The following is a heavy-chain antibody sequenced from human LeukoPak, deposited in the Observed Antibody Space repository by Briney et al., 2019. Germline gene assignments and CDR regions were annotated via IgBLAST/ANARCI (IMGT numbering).Heavy chain of an antibody. J-gene: IGHJ4*02. CDR1: GFSLSTSGVG. Sequence: SGPTLVNPTQTLTLTCTFSGFSLSTSGVGVGWIRQPPGKALEWLALIYWNDDKRYSPSLKSRLTITKDTSKNQVVLAMTNMDPVDTATYYCAHLRIIYGSGGKGFDYWGQGTLVTVSS. CDR3: AHLRIIYGSGGKGFDY. CDR2: IYWNDDK. D-gene: IGHD3-10*01. V-gene: IGHV2-5*01.